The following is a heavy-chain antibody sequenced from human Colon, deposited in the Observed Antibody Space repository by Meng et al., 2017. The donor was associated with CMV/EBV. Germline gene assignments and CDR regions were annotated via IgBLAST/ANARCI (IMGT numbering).Heavy chain of an antibody. CDR2: IRIKPHGGTT. J-gene: IGHJ4*02. Sequence: GESLKISCTASGFTFHNYAVSWVRQAPGKGLEWVGLIRIKPHGGTTEYAASVRGRFTVSRDDSKSIAYLQMNNLKIEDTAVYYCVRDFLSGSPTDCPLDLWGQGTPVTVS. CDR3: VRDFLSGSPTDCPLDL. CDR1: GFTFHNYA. V-gene: IGHV3-49*04. D-gene: IGHD2-15*01.